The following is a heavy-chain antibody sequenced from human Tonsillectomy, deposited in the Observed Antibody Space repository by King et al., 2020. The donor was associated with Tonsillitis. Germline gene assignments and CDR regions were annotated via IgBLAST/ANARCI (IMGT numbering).Heavy chain of an antibody. D-gene: IGHD2-15*01. V-gene: IGHV3-30*02. J-gene: IGHJ2*01. CDR2: IRYDGSNE. CDR3: AKEGGYCGGGSCYPYWYYDL. Sequence: QLVQSGGGVVQPGGSLRLSYAASGFIFSSYDIYWVRQAPGKGLEWVAFIRYDGSNEYYADSVKGRFTISRDNSKNSLSLQMKSLRAEDTAVYYCAKEGGYCGGGSCYPYWYYDLWGRGTLVTVSS. CDR1: GFIFSSYD.